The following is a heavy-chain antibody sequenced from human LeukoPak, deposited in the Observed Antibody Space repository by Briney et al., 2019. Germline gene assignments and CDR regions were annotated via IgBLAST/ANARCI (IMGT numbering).Heavy chain of an antibody. CDR1: GYTFSSHG. D-gene: IGHD3-3*01. J-gene: IGHJ5*02. Sequence: ASVKVSCKASGYTFSSHGFSWVRQAPGQGLEWMGWISTQNGNTKYAQKFQGRITMTTDASTSTAYMELESLRSDDTAIYYCVRGAGRDFWSGYCATWGQGTLVTVSS. CDR3: VRGAGRDFWSGYCAT. CDR2: ISTQNGNT. V-gene: IGHV1-18*01.